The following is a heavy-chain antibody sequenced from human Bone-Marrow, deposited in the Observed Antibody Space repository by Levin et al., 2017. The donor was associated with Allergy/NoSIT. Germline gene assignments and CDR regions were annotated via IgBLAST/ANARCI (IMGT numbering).Heavy chain of an antibody. V-gene: IGHV3-23*01. CDR1: GFTISSYA. D-gene: IGHD6-19*01. J-gene: IGHJ5*02. Sequence: GGSLRLSCVASGFTISSYAMSWVRQAPGKGLEWVSAIRGSGDNTHYADSVKGRFTISRDNAKNPFFLQMNSLRAEDTAVFYGARCVVWSSGGCNSFDPWGQGTLVTVSS. CDR2: IRGSGDNT. CDR3: ARCVVWSSGGCNSFDP.